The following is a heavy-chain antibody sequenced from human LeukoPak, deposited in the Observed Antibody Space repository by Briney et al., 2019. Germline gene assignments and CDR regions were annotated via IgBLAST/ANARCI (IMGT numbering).Heavy chain of an antibody. V-gene: IGHV3-21*01. D-gene: IGHD2-15*01. CDR2: IISSSSYI. CDR1: GFTFSTYS. CDR3: ARDPQYCSGGSCYSFGY. J-gene: IGHJ4*02. Sequence: GGSLRLSCAASGFTFSTYSMNWVRQAPGKGLEWVSSIISSSSYIYYADSVKGRFTISRDNAKNSLYLQMNSLRAEDTAVYYCARDPQYCSGGSCYSFGYWGQGTLVTVSS.